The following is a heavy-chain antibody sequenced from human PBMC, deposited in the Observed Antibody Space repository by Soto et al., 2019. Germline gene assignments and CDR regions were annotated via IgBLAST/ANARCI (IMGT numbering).Heavy chain of an antibody. D-gene: IGHD2-21*02. CDR1: GYTFTSYA. Sequence: GASVKVSCKASGYTFTSYAMHWVRQAPGQRLEWMGWINAGNGNTKYSQKFQGRVTITRDTSASTAYMELSSLRSEDTAVYYCARRIVVVTALDYWGQGTLLNVSS. V-gene: IGHV1-3*01. CDR2: INAGNGNT. CDR3: ARRIVVVTALDY. J-gene: IGHJ4*02.